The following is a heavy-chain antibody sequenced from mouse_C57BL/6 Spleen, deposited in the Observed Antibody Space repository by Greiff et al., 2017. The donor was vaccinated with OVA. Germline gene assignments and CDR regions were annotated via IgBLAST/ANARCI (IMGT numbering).Heavy chain of an antibody. CDR3: AREDYSWFAY. Sequence: VKLQQPGAELVRPGSSVKLSCKASGYTFTSYWMHWVKQRPIQGLEWIGNIDPSDSETHYNQKFKDKATLTVDKSSSTAYMQPSSLTSEDSAVYYCAREDYSWFAYWGQGTLVTVSA. V-gene: IGHV1-52*01. J-gene: IGHJ3*01. CDR1: GYTFTSYW. D-gene: IGHD2-13*01. CDR2: IDPSDSET.